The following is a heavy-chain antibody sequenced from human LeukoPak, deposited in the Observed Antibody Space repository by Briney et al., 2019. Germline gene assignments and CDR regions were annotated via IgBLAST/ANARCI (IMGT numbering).Heavy chain of an antibody. J-gene: IGHJ4*02. CDR3: ARLKGYSYGYVDN. CDR2: IYYSAST. V-gene: IGHV4-39*01. D-gene: IGHD5-18*01. CDR1: GGSISTDYYY. Sequence: SETLSLTCTVSGGSISTDYYYWGWIRQPPGRGLEWIASIYYSASTYYNPSLKSRVTISVETSKNQVSLTLSSVTAADTAVYYCARLKGYSYGYVDNWGQGILVTVSS.